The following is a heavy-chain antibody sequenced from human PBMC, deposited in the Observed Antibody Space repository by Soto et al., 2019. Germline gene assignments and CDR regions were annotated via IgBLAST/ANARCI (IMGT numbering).Heavy chain of an antibody. V-gene: IGHV3-30*18. J-gene: IGHJ5*02. Sequence: QVQLVESGGGVVQPGRSLRLSCAGSGFTFSDYVIHWVRQAPGKGLEWVAVISYEGSEEHYADSVKGRFTISRDNSTNTMFLQLSSLRPEETALYYCAKVCSTGWYLNWLDAWGQGIMVSVSS. CDR2: ISYEGSEE. CDR1: GFTFSDYV. CDR3: AKVCSTGWYLNWLDA. D-gene: IGHD6-19*01.